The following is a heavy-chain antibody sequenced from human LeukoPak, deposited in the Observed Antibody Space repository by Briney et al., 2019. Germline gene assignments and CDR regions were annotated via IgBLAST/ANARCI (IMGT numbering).Heavy chain of an antibody. J-gene: IGHJ4*02. V-gene: IGHV3-23*01. Sequence: GASLRLSCAASGFTFSSFGMSWVRQAPGKGLEWVSTISGTGGRTHYADSVKGRFTISRDNSKNTLYLQMNSLRAEDTAVCYCAKESPVVTLADYWGQGTLVTVSS. D-gene: IGHD2-21*02. CDR3: AKESPVVTLADY. CDR2: ISGTGGRT. CDR1: GFTFSSFG.